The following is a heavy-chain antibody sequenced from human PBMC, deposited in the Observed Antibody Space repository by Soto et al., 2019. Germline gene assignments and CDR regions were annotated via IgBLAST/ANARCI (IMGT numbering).Heavy chain of an antibody. D-gene: IGHD2-2*01. CDR2: ISASGNII. V-gene: IGHV3-48*03. CDR3: VRDTMRASAAASLDY. CDR1: GFTFSTYE. J-gene: IGHJ4*02. Sequence: GSLRLSCAASGFTFSTYEFNWVRQAPGRGLEWISYISASGNIIKYAESVKGRFTISRDNAENSLHLHMSNLRVDDTALYFCVRDTMRASAAASLDYWGQGTQVTVSS.